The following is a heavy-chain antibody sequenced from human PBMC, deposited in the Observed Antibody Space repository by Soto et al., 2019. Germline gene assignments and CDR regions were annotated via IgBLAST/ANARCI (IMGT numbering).Heavy chain of an antibody. CDR1: GGSISSGGYY. CDR3: ARVIRALAAAGRGTGWFDP. CDR2: IYYSGST. D-gene: IGHD6-13*01. J-gene: IGHJ5*02. V-gene: IGHV4-31*03. Sequence: QVQLQESGPGLVKPSQTLSLTCTVSGGSISSGGYYWSWIRQHPGKGLEWSGYIYYSGSTYYNPSLKSRVTLSVDTSKNQFSLKLSSVTAADTAVYYCARVIRALAAAGRGTGWFDPWGQGTLVTVSS.